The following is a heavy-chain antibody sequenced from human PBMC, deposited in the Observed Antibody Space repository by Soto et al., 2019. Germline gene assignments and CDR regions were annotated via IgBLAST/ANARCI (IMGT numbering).Heavy chain of an antibody. D-gene: IGHD3-16*01. Sequence: SSETLSLTCTVSGGSTSSDNYWSWIRQPPGKGLEWIGHIYYSGNTDYNPSLKSRLAISIDTSKNQFSLKLSSVTAADTAVYFCAREGGESSDGLYYFDSWGQGSLVTGS. V-gene: IGHV4-30-4*01. CDR3: AREGGESSDGLYYFDS. CDR1: GGSTSSDNY. J-gene: IGHJ4*02. CDR2: IYYSGNT.